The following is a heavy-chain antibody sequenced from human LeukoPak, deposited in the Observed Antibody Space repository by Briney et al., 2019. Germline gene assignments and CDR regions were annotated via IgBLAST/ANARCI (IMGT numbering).Heavy chain of an antibody. Sequence: PGGSLRLSYAASGLTFNSYWMPWVRKVAGMGLVWVARINGDASNTTYADSVKGRFTISRDNAKNTLYLQMNSLRVDDTAVYYCARAMPHDNWFDPWGQGSLVTVSS. CDR3: ARAMPHDNWFDP. CDR2: INGDASNT. D-gene: IGHD2-2*01. V-gene: IGHV3-74*03. CDR1: GLTFNSYW. J-gene: IGHJ5*02.